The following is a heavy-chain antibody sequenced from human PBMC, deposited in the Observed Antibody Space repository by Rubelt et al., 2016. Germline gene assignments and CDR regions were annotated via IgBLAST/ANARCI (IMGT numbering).Heavy chain of an antibody. J-gene: IGHJ4*02. D-gene: IGHD6-13*01. CDR2: INHSGST. Sequence: QVQLQQWGAGLLKPSETLSLTCAVYGGSFSGYYWSWIRQPPGKGLEWIGEINHSGSTNYNPSLKSRVTISVDTSKNQSSLTLSCVSAADTAGYYCARGFRGGTGYSSRNLDYWGQGTLVTVSS. CDR3: ARGFRGGTGYSSRNLDY. CDR1: GGSFSGYY. V-gene: IGHV4-34*01.